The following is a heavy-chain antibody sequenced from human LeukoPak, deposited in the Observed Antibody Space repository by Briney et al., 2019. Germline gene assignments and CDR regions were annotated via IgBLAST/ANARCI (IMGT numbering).Heavy chain of an antibody. V-gene: IGHV3-30*02. J-gene: IGHJ6*03. CDR2: IRYDGSNK. Sequence: GGSLRLSCAASGFTFSSYGMHWVRQAPGKGLEWVAFIRYDGSNKYYEDSVKGRFTISRDNSKNTLYLQMNSLRAEDTAVYYCVKIEGSGWSGYMDVWGKGTTVTVSS. CDR1: GFTFSSYG. D-gene: IGHD6-19*01. CDR3: VKIEGSGWSGYMDV.